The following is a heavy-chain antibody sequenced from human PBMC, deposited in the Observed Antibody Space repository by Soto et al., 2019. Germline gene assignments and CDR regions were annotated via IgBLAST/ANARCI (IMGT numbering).Heavy chain of an antibody. CDR3: AREFMASTYYYYSGMDV. V-gene: IGHV1-69*13. Sequence: SVKVSCKASGGTFSSYAISWVRQAPGQGLEWMGGIIPIFGTANYAQKFQGRVTITADESTSTAYMELSSLRSEDTAVYYCAREFMASTYYYYSGMDVWGQGTTVTVSS. CDR1: GGTFSSYA. CDR2: IIPIFGTA. J-gene: IGHJ6*02.